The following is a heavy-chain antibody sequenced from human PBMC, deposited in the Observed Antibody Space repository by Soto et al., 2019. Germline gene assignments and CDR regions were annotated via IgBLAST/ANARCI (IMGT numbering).Heavy chain of an antibody. D-gene: IGHD6-13*01. J-gene: IGHJ3*02. CDR2: ISYDGSNK. V-gene: IGHV3-30-3*01. CDR1: GFTFSSYA. Sequence: LRLSCAASGFTFSSYAMHWVRQAPGKGLEWVAVISYDGSNKYYADSVKGRFTISRDNSKNTLYLQMNSLRAEDTAVYYCARDSVNSSSWGRAFDIWGQGTMVTVSS. CDR3: ARDSVNSSSWGRAFDI.